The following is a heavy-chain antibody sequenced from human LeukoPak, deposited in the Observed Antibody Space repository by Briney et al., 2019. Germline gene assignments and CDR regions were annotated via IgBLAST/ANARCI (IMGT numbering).Heavy chain of an antibody. J-gene: IGHJ3*02. CDR3: ASGNSHAFDI. V-gene: IGHV3-21*01. Sequence: GGSLRLSCAASXFTFSSYTINWVRQAPGKGLEWVSSISSTSTYISYADSVKGRFTISRDNAKDTLYLQMNSLRAEDTAVYYCASGNSHAFDIWGQGTMVTVSS. CDR1: XFTFSSYT. CDR2: ISSTSTYI.